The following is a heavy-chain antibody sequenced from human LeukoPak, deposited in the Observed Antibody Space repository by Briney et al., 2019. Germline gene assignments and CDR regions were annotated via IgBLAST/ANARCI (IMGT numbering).Heavy chain of an antibody. J-gene: IGHJ4*02. Sequence: GGSLRLSCAASGFTFSSYWMHWVRQVPGKGLAWVSRINSYGSSTNYADSVKGRFTISRDNAKNTLYLQMNSLRAEDTAVYYCARALLSERSVGLDYWGQGTLVTVSS. CDR2: INSYGSST. D-gene: IGHD3-16*01. CDR1: GFTFSSYW. CDR3: ARALLSERSVGLDY. V-gene: IGHV3-74*01.